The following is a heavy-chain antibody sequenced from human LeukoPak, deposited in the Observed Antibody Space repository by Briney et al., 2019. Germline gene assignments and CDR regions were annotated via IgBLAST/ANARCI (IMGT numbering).Heavy chain of an antibody. Sequence: SETLSLTCTASGGSISSYYWSWIRQPPGKGLEWIGYIYYSGSTNYNPSLKSRVTISVDTSKNQFSLKLSSVTAADTAVYYCARRHDSSGYYFYWGQGTLVTVSS. J-gene: IGHJ4*02. D-gene: IGHD3-22*01. CDR2: IYYSGST. CDR1: GGSISSYY. V-gene: IGHV4-59*08. CDR3: ARRHDSSGYYFY.